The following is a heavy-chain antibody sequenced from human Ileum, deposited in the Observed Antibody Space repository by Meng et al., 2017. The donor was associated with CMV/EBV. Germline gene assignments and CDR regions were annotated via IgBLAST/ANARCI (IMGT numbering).Heavy chain of an antibody. D-gene: IGHD3-22*01. CDR2: ISGRSSSI. J-gene: IGHJ1*01. Sequence: GGSLRLSCTASGFTFSDYYMTWIRQAPGQGLECLAYISGRSSSIFYTDSVKGRFTISRDNAKSSLYLEMNNVKVEDTAVYYCARSTLESFDSSGNSHWGQGTLVTVSS. CDR1: GFTFSDYY. V-gene: IGHV3-11*01. CDR3: ARSTLESFDSSGNSH.